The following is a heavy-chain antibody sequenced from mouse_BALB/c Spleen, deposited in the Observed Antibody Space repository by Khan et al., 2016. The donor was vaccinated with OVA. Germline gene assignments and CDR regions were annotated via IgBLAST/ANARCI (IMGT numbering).Heavy chain of an antibody. CDR1: GASIPSGY. CDR3: ARSTDRYPFAY. J-gene: IGHJ3*01. V-gene: IGHV3-8*02. CDR2: MIYSGNP. Sequence: EVRLQASGPSLVKPSQTLSLTCSVTGASIPSGYCNWIRKFPGHKLDYIGYMIYSGNPYYNPSLKSRISITRHTSKNQYYVQLNSVTTEDTATYYCARSTDRYPFAYWGQGTLVTVSA. D-gene: IGHD2-14*01.